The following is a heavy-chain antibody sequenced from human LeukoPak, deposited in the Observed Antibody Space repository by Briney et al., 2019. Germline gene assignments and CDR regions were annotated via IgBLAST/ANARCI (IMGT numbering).Heavy chain of an antibody. CDR2: INPSGGSA. J-gene: IGHJ4*02. V-gene: IGHV1-46*03. D-gene: IGHD6-19*01. Sequence: ASVKVSCKASGYTFTSYYMHWVRQAPGQGLEWMGIINPSGGSASYAQKFQGRVTMTRDTSTSTVYMELSSLRSEDTAVYYCARSRIAVAGPPSSWGQGTLVTVSS. CDR1: GYTFTSYY. CDR3: ARSRIAVAGPPSS.